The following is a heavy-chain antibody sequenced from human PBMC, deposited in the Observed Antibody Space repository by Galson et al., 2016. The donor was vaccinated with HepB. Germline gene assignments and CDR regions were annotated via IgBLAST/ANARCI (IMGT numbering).Heavy chain of an antibody. J-gene: IGHJ2*01. CDR1: GFTFSDYY. D-gene: IGHD6-19*01. Sequence: SLRLSCAASGFTFSDYYMSWLRQAPGKGLECISYMTSSGRSMNYADTVKGRFTISRDNAKNSLTLQLDSLRAEDTAFYYCARVGSVVAGKRHFDLWGRGTLVTVSS. V-gene: IGHV3-11*01. CDR2: MTSSGRSM. CDR3: ARVGSVVAGKRHFDL.